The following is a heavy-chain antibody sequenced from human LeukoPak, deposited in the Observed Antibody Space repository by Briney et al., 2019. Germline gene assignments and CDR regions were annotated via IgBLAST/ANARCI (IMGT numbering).Heavy chain of an antibody. Sequence: GASVKVSCKASGYTFTSYGISWVRQAPGQGLEWMGWINPNSGGTNYAQKFQGRVTMTRDTSISTAYMELSRLRPDDTAVYYCARDRGPWYYDRRFDYWGQGTLVTVSS. CDR2: INPNSGGT. J-gene: IGHJ4*02. CDR3: ARDRGPWYYDRRFDY. D-gene: IGHD3-22*01. V-gene: IGHV1-2*02. CDR1: GYTFTSYG.